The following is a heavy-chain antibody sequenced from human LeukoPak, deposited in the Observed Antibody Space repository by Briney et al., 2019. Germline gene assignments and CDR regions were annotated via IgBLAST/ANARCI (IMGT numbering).Heavy chain of an antibody. CDR1: GGSFSGYY. CDR3: ARGRPMIVVVSRDAFGI. J-gene: IGHJ3*02. CDR2: INHSGST. V-gene: IGHV4-34*01. Sequence: PSETLSLTCAVYGGSFSGYYWSWIRQPPGKGLEWIGEINHSGSTNYNPSLKSRVTISVDTSKNQFSLKLSSVTAADTAVYYCARGRPMIVVVSRDAFGIWGQGTMVTVSS. D-gene: IGHD3-22*01.